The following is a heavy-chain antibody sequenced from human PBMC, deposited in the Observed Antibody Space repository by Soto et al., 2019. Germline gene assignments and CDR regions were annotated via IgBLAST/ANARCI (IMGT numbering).Heavy chain of an antibody. V-gene: IGHV1-69*12. J-gene: IGHJ4*02. CDR2: TIPIFGTA. Sequence: QVQLEQSGAEVKTLGASVKVSCKASGDTFNRYAISWVRQAPGQGLEWMGGTIPIFGTANYAPKLQDRVTISADESTRTAYMELTSMKSEDTAVYFCARGARFLEWLSFDHWGQGTLVTVSS. D-gene: IGHD3-3*01. CDR1: GDTFNRYA. CDR3: ARGARFLEWLSFDH.